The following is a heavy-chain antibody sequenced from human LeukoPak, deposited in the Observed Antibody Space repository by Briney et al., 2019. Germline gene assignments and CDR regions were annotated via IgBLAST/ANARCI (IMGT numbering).Heavy chain of an antibody. Sequence: SETLSLTCAVYGGSFSGYYWSWIRQPPGKGLEWIGEINHSGSTNYNPSLKSRVTISVDTSKNQFSLKLSSVTAVDTAVYYCARDIDYYDSSGSGIWGQGTMVTVSS. V-gene: IGHV4-34*01. CDR2: INHSGST. CDR3: ARDIDYYDSSGSGI. J-gene: IGHJ3*02. CDR1: GGSFSGYY. D-gene: IGHD3-22*01.